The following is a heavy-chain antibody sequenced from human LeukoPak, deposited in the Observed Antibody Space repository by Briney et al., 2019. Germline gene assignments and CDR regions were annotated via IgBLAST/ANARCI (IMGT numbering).Heavy chain of an antibody. J-gene: IGHJ4*02. CDR3: ARAPNYGHSYYFDY. CDR2: ISSSANTI. D-gene: IGHD4/OR15-4a*01. Sequence: GGSLRLSCAASGFTFSDYYMSWIRQAPGKGLEWVSYISSSANTIYYAGSVKGRFTISRDNAKNSLFLQMNSLRAEDTAVYFCARAPNYGHSYYFDYWGQGTLVTVPS. CDR1: GFTFSDYY. V-gene: IGHV3-11*01.